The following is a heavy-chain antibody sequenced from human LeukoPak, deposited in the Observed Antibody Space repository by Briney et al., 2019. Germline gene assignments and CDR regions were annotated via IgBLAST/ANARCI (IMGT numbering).Heavy chain of an antibody. CDR3: ARDGNSWLVPFRRALDY. J-gene: IGHJ4*02. D-gene: IGHD6-19*01. CDR1: GFTFSSYA. Sequence: QSGGSLRLSCAASGFTFSSYAMHWARQAPGKGLEWVAVIWYDGSNKYYADSVKGRFTISRDNSKNTLYLQMNSLRAEDTAVYYCARDGNSWLVPFRRALDYWGQGTLVTVSS. CDR2: IWYDGSNK. V-gene: IGHV3-33*08.